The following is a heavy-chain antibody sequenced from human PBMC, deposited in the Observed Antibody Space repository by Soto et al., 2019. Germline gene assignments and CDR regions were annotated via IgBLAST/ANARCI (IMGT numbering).Heavy chain of an antibody. J-gene: IGHJ3*02. Sequence: QVQLLESGGGVVQSGRSLRLSCAASGFIFSSYGMNWVRQAPGKGLEWVAVISYDGSNTYYAESVEGRFTISRDNSKKQLNWQRNSLKPEETAVYYWAEGGSGSYRNAFDIWGQGTVVTVSS. V-gene: IGHV3-30*18. D-gene: IGHD1-26*01. CDR2: ISYDGSNT. CDR3: AEGGSGSYRNAFDI. CDR1: GFIFSSYG.